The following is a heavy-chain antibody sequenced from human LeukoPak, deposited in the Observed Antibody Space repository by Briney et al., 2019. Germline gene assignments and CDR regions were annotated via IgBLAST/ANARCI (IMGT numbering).Heavy chain of an antibody. CDR3: AKIPMLRYFDWTHDAFDI. CDR1: GFTFSSYG. Sequence: GGSLILSCAASGFTFSSYGMHWVRQAPGKGLEWVAVISYDGSNKYYADSVKGRFTISRDNSKNTLYLQMNSLRAEDTAVYYCAKIPMLRYFDWTHDAFDIWGQGTMVTVSS. CDR2: ISYDGSNK. J-gene: IGHJ3*02. D-gene: IGHD3-9*01. V-gene: IGHV3-30*18.